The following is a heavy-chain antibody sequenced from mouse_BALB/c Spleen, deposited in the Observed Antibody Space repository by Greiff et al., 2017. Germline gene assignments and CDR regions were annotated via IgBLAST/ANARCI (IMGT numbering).Heavy chain of an antibody. V-gene: IGHV10-1*02. D-gene: IGHD2-4*01. CDR1: GFTFNTYA. Sequence: EVQLQESGGGLVQPKGSLKLSCAASGFTFNTYAMNWVRQSPGKGLEWVARIRSKSNNYATYYADSVKDRFTISRDDSQSMLYLQMNNLKTEDTAMYYCVRHDYDGVYWGQGTSVTVSS. CDR2: IRSKSNNYAT. J-gene: IGHJ4*01. CDR3: VRHDYDGVY.